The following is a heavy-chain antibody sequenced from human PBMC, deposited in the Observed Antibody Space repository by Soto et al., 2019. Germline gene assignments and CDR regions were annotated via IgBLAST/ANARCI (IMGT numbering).Heavy chain of an antibody. V-gene: IGHV1-8*01. D-gene: IGHD4-17*01. CDR3: ARFNRGGPGRELSYGDYA. J-gene: IGHJ4*02. Sequence: QVQLVQSGAEVKKPGASVKVSCKASGYTFTSYDINWVRQATGQGLEWMGWMNPNSGNTGYAQKFQGRVTMTRNTSISTAYMELSGLRSEDTAVYYCARFNRGGPGRELSYGDYAWGQGTLVTVSS. CDR2: MNPNSGNT. CDR1: GYTFTSYD.